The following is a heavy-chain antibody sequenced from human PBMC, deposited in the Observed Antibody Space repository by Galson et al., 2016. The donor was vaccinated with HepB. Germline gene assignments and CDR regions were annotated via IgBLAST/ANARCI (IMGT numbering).Heavy chain of an antibody. CDR2: ISGTGGST. J-gene: IGHJ5*02. CDR3: AKGNEESNSGSSWYNWFDP. V-gene: IGHV3-23*01. Sequence: SLRLSCAASGFAFSSYAMNWVRQAPGKGLEWVSAISGTGGSTYYGDSVKGRFTISRDNSKNTLYLQMNSQRAEDTAVYYCAKGNEESNSGSSWYNWFDPWGQGTLVTVSS. D-gene: IGHD6-13*01. CDR1: GFAFSSYA.